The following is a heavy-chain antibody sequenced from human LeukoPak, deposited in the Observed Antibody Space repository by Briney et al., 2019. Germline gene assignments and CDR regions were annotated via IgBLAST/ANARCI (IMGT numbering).Heavy chain of an antibody. CDR3: AREGGYSSDILTGYYPPTGFDP. CDR1: GYTFTGYY. Sequence: GASVKVSCKASGYTFTGYYMHWVRQAPGQGLEWMGWINPNSGGTNYAQKFQGRVTMTRDTSISTAYVELSRLRSDDTAVYYCAREGGYSSDILTGYYPPTGFDPWGQGTLVTVSS. CDR2: INPNSGGT. V-gene: IGHV1-2*02. J-gene: IGHJ5*02. D-gene: IGHD3-9*01.